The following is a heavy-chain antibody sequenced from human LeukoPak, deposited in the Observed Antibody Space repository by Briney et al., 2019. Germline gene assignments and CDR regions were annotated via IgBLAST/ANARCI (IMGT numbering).Heavy chain of an antibody. J-gene: IGHJ4*02. V-gene: IGHV3-23*01. Sequence: GGSLRLSCAASGFTFSSYAMSWVRQAPGKGLEWVSGISGSGGSTYYADSVKGRFTISRDNSKNRLYLQMNSLRAEDTAVYYCAKKATVTSYYFDFWGQGTLVTVSS. CDR3: AKKATVTSYYFDF. CDR1: GFTFSSYA. CDR2: ISGSGGST. D-gene: IGHD4-17*01.